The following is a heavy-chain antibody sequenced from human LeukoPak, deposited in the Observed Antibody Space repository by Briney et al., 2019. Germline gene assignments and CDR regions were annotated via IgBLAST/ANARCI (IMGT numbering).Heavy chain of an antibody. J-gene: IGHJ4*02. D-gene: IGHD3-9*01. Sequence: SGGSLRLSCAASGFTFSSYDMSWVRQAPGKGLEWVSAISGSGGSTYYADSVKGRFTISRDNSKNTLYLQMNSLRAEDTAVYYCARSPLRYFDWLLHDYWGQGTLVTVSS. V-gene: IGHV3-23*01. CDR1: GFTFSSYD. CDR2: ISGSGGST. CDR3: ARSPLRYFDWLLHDY.